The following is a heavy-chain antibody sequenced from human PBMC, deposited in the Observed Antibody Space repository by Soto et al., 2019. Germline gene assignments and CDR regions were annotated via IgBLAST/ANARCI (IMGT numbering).Heavy chain of an antibody. CDR1: GYTFTSYD. D-gene: IGHD2-2*01. V-gene: IGHV1-8*01. CDR3: ASEIRDIVVVPAATSNP. CDR2: MNPNSGNT. Sequence: GASVKVSCKASGYTFTSYDINWVRQATGQGLEWMGWMNPNSGNTGYAQKFQGRVTMTRNTSMSTAYMELSSLRSEDTAVYYCASEIRDIVVVPAATSNPWGQGTLVTVSS. J-gene: IGHJ5*02.